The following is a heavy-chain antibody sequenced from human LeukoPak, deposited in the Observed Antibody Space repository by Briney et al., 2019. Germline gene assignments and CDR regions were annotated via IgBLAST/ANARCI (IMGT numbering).Heavy chain of an antibody. J-gene: IGHJ4*02. Sequence: GGSLRLSCAASGFTFRNYAMSWVRQAPGKGPEWVSVISGSGASTYNADSVKGRFTISRDSSKNTLYLQMNSLRAEDTAVYYCAKVLDVVVVVAMDYWGQGTLVTVSS. CDR1: GFTFRNYA. CDR3: AKVLDVVVVVAMDY. D-gene: IGHD2-15*01. CDR2: ISGSGAST. V-gene: IGHV3-23*01.